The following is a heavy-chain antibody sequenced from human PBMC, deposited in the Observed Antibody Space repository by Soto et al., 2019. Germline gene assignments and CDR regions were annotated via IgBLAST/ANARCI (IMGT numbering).Heavy chain of an antibody. CDR1: GGTFSSYA. CDR2: IIPIFGTA. J-gene: IGHJ5*02. D-gene: IGHD6-19*01. CDR3: ARDAGFSSGWNYNWFDP. Sequence: SVKVSCKASGGTFSSYAISWVRQAPGQGLEWMGGIIPIFGTANYAQKFQGRVTITADESTSTAYMELSSLRSEDTAVYYCARDAGFSSGWNYNWFDPWGQGTLVTSPQ. V-gene: IGHV1-69*13.